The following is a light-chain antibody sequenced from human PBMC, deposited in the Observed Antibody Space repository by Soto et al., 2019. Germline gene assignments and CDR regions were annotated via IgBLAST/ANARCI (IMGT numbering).Light chain of an antibody. CDR3: CAYSTSGTHV. Sequence: LTQPASVSGSPGQSITFSCTGTSSDVGSYDYVSWHQQHPGKAPKLIIYDVNNRPSGVPSRFSDSKSGNTASLIISGLQTEDEADYYCCAYSTSGTHVFGTGTKVTVL. V-gene: IGLV2-14*03. J-gene: IGLJ1*01. CDR2: DVN. CDR1: SSDVGSYDY.